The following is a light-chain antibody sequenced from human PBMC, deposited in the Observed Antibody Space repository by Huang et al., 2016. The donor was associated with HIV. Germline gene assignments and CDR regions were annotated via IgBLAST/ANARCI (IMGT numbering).Light chain of an antibody. CDR3: QQYGSSPPYT. V-gene: IGKV3-20*01. CDR2: GAS. J-gene: IGKJ2*01. CDR1: QRVSSSY. Sequence: EIVLTQSPGTLSLSPGERATLSCRASQRVSSSYLAWYQQKPAQAPRLLIYGASSRATGVPDRFSGGGSRTDFTLAISRLEPEDCAVYYCQQYGSSPPYTFGQGTKLEIK.